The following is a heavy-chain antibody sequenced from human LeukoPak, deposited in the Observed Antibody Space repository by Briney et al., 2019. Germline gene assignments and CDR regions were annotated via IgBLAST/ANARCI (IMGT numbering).Heavy chain of an antibody. J-gene: IGHJ3*02. CDR2: IYSGGST. CDR3: ARARDGYNYAFDI. Sequence: PGGSLRLSCAASGFTFSSYAMSWVRQAPGKGLEWVSVIYSGGSTYYADSVKGRFTISRDNSKNTLYLQMNSLRAEDTAVYYCARARDGYNYAFDIWGQGTMVTVSS. D-gene: IGHD5-24*01. V-gene: IGHV3-66*01. CDR1: GFTFSSYA.